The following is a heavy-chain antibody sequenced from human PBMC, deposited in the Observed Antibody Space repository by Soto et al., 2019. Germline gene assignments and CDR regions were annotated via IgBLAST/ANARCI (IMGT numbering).Heavy chain of an antibody. D-gene: IGHD6-13*01. J-gene: IGHJ6*03. Sequence: PGGSLRLSCAASGFTFSSYGMHWVRQAPGKGLEWVAVISYDGSNKYYADSVKGRFTISRDNSKNTLYLQMNSLRAEDTAVYYCAKDRSSSAAAYLYYYYKDVWGKGTTVTVSS. CDR1: GFTFSSYG. CDR2: ISYDGSNK. V-gene: IGHV3-30*18. CDR3: AKDRSSSAAAYLYYYYKDV.